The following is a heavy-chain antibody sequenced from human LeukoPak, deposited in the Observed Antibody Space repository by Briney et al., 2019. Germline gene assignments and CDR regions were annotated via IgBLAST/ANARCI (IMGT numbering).Heavy chain of an antibody. CDR3: ARERLENWFDP. Sequence: ASVKVSCKASGYTFTGYYMHWVRQAPGQGLEWMGWINPNSGNTGYAQKFQGRVTMTRNTSISTAYMELSSLRSEDTAVYYCARERLENWFDPWGQGTLVTVSS. CDR2: INPNSGNT. V-gene: IGHV1-8*02. D-gene: IGHD3-3*01. CDR1: GYTFTGYY. J-gene: IGHJ5*02.